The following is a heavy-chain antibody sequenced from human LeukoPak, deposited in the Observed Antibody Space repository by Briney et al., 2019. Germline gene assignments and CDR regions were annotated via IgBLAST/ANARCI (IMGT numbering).Heavy chain of an antibody. V-gene: IGHV1-2*02. CDR1: GYTFSDYS. CDR2: INPKSGGT. CDR3: ARTLYIAAAPGGFDY. D-gene: IGHD6-13*01. J-gene: IGHJ4*02. Sequence: ASVKVSCKTSGYTFSDYSIHWVRQAPGQGLEWMGWINPKSGGTTYARKFQGRVTLTGDTSISTTYMEVTRLRSDDTAVYYCARTLYIAAAPGGFDYWGQGTLVTVSS.